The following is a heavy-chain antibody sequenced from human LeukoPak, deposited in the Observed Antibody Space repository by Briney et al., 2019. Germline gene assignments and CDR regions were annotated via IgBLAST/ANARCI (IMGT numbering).Heavy chain of an antibody. J-gene: IGHJ5*02. D-gene: IGHD5-12*01. CDR2: INHSGST. V-gene: IGHV4-34*01. CDR1: GESFHMFY. Sequence: SETLSLTCDVYGESFHMFYWSWIRQPPGKGLQWIGEINHSGSTNYHPSLKSRVTISVDTSKNQFSLTLSSVTAADTAVYYCARVGGYSGYDSRETWGQGTLVTVSS. CDR3: ARVGGYSGYDSRET.